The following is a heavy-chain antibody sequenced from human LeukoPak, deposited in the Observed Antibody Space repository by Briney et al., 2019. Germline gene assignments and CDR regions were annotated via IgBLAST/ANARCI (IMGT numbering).Heavy chain of an antibody. D-gene: IGHD2/OR15-2a*01. CDR2: ISSSSSYI. CDR1: GFTFSSYS. Sequence: GGSLRLSCAASGFTFSSYSMNWVRQAPGKGLEWVSSISSSSSYIYYADSVKGRFTISRDNAKNSLYLQMNSLRAEDTAVYYCARDPNSKIGAFDLWGQGTMVTVSS. CDR3: ARDPNSKIGAFDL. V-gene: IGHV3-21*01. J-gene: IGHJ3*01.